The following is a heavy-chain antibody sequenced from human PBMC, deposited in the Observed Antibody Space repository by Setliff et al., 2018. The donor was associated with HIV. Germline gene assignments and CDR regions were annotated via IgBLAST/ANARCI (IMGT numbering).Heavy chain of an antibody. J-gene: IGHJ4*02. CDR3: ARDPHDYGDLPRCFDY. V-gene: IGHV4-4*08. Sequence: SETLSLTCNVSGGSISAYYWSWVRQPPGKRLEWIGYIYSNGGTAYNPSLKSRVTISVDRSKNQFSLKLSSVTAADTAVYSCARDPHDYGDLPRCFDYWGQGALVTVSS. CDR2: IYSNGGT. D-gene: IGHD4-17*01. CDR1: GGSISAYY.